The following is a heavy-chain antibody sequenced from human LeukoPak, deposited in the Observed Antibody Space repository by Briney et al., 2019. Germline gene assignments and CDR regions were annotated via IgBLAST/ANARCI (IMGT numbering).Heavy chain of an antibody. V-gene: IGHV3-7*01. Sequence: GGSLRLSCAASGFTFSDYWRTWVRQAPGKGLEWVARIKQDGSEKNYVDSAKGRFTISRDNTKNSLYLQMNSLRAEDTAVYYCARGGSYHHYWGQGTLVTVSS. CDR2: IKQDGSEK. CDR3: ARGGSYHHY. J-gene: IGHJ4*02. D-gene: IGHD1-26*01. CDR1: GFTFSDYW.